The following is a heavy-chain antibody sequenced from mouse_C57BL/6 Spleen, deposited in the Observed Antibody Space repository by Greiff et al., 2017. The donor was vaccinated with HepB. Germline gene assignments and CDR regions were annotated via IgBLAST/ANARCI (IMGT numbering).Heavy chain of an antibody. CDR2: ISDGGSYT. J-gene: IGHJ2*01. D-gene: IGHD5-1*01. V-gene: IGHV5-4*01. CDR1: GFTFSSYA. Sequence: VQLKESGGGLVKPGGSLKLSCAASGFTFSSYAMSWVRQTPEKRLEWVATISDGGSYTYYPDNVKGRFTISRDNAKNNLYLQMSHLKSEDTAMYYCAREASNYFDYWGQGTTLTVSS. CDR3: AREASNYFDY.